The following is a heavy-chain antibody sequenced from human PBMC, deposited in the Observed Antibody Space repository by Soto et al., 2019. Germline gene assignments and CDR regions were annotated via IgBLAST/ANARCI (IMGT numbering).Heavy chain of an antibody. V-gene: IGHV3-11*01. Sequence: GEPLRLSCAASGFTFSDYYMSWISQAPGKGLEWVSYISSSGSTIYYADSVKGRFTISRDNAKNSLYLQMNSLRAEDTAVYYCARESSWYNYYYYYGMDVWGQGTTVTVSS. CDR3: ARESSWYNYYYYYGMDV. CDR2: ISSSGSTI. CDR1: GFTFSDYY. J-gene: IGHJ6*02. D-gene: IGHD6-13*01.